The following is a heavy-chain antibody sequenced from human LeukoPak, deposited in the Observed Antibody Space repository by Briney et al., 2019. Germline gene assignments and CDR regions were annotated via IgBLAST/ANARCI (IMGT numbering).Heavy chain of an antibody. V-gene: IGHV3-21*01. J-gene: IGHJ4*02. D-gene: IGHD5-18*01. CDR3: ARDSEGELWQHWLFDY. CDR2: ITSSSSYI. CDR1: GSTFNTYN. Sequence: NAGESLRLSCVASGSTFNTYNMNWVRQAPGKGLEWVSSITSSSSYIYYADSVKGRFTISRDNAKNSLYLQMNSLRAEDTAVYYCARDSEGELWQHWLFDYWGQGTLVTVSS.